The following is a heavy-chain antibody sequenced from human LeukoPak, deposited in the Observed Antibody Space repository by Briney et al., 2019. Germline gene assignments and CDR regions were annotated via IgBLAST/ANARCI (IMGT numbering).Heavy chain of an antibody. CDR1: GFTFSSYS. J-gene: IGHJ4*02. Sequence: GGSLRLSCAASGFTFSSYSMSWVRQAPGKGLEWVSSISSSSSYIYYADSVKGRFTISRDNAKNSLYLQMNSLRTEDTAVYYCARLKGSGSYSFDYWAREPWSPSPQ. CDR3: ARLKGSGSYSFDY. D-gene: IGHD3-10*01. CDR2: ISSSSSYI. V-gene: IGHV3-21*01.